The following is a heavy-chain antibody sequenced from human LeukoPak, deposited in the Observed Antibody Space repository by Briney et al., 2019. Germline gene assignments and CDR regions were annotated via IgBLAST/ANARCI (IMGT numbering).Heavy chain of an antibody. V-gene: IGHV1-69*13. J-gene: IGHJ4*02. CDR3: ARVQGSSGWYYFDY. Sequence: GASVKVSCKASGGTFSSYAIGWVRQAPGQGLEWMGGIIPIFGTANYAQKFQGRVTITADESTSTAYMELSSLRSEDTAVYYCARVQGSSGWYYFDYWDQGTLVTVSS. CDR2: IIPIFGTA. D-gene: IGHD6-19*01. CDR1: GGTFSSYA.